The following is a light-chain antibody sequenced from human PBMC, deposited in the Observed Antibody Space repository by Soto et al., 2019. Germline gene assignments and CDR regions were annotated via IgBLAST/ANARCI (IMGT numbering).Light chain of an antibody. CDR2: GAS. CDR3: QQYGSSPFT. V-gene: IGKV3-20*01. Sequence: EIVLTQSPGTLSLSPGERATLSCRASQRVSSSYLAWYQQKPGQAPRLLIYGASSRATGIPDRFSGSGSGTDFTLTISRLEPEDFAVYYCQQYGSSPFTFGPGTNVDIK. CDR1: QRVSSSY. J-gene: IGKJ3*01.